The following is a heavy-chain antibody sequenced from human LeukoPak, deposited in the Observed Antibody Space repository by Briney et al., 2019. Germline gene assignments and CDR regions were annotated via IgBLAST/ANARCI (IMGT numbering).Heavy chain of an antibody. Sequence: GASVKVSCKASGYTFTGYYMHWVRQAPGQGLEWMGWINPNSGGTNYAQKFQGRVTMTRDTSISTAYMELSRLRSDDTAVYYCARERWSRENPYYYYYMDVWGKGTTVTVSS. D-gene: IGHD5-24*01. CDR3: ARERWSRENPYYYYYMDV. CDR1: GYTFTGYY. J-gene: IGHJ6*03. CDR2: INPNSGGT. V-gene: IGHV1-2*02.